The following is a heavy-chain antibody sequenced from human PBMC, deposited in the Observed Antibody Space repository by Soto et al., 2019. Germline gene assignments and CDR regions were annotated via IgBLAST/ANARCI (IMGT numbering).Heavy chain of an antibody. D-gene: IGHD4-17*01. Sequence: ASVKVSCKASGYTFTGYYMHWVRQAPGQGLEWMGWINPNSGGTNYAQKFQGWVTMTRDTSISTAYMELSRLRSDDTAVYYCARDEYGGNGHFDYWGQGTLVTVSS. CDR3: ARDEYGGNGHFDY. J-gene: IGHJ4*02. CDR1: GYTFTGYY. V-gene: IGHV1-2*04. CDR2: INPNSGGT.